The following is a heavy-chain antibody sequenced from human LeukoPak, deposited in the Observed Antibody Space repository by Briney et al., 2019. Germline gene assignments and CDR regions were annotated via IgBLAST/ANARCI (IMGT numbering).Heavy chain of an antibody. CDR1: GVTFSSYG. V-gene: IGHV3-74*01. CDR3: AREARIWGSGPHYYYMDV. D-gene: IGHD3-10*01. J-gene: IGHJ6*03. Sequence: GGSLRLSCAASGVTFSSYGMSWVRQAPGKGLVWVSRINSDGSSTSYADSVKGRFTISRDNAKNTLYLQMNSLRAEDTAVYYCAREARIWGSGPHYYYMDVWGKGTTVTVSS. CDR2: INSDGSST.